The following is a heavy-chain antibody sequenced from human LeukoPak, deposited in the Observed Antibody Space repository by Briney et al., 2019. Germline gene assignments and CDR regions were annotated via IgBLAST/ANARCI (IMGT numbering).Heavy chain of an antibody. V-gene: IGHV3-23*01. D-gene: IGHD3-22*01. CDR1: GFTFSSYA. CDR2: IIGRGGHT. J-gene: IGHJ4*02. Sequence: GGSLRLSCAASGFTFSSYAMSWVRQAPGKGLEWVSVIIGRGGHTSYADSVKGRFTISRDNSKNTLYLQMNSLRAEDTAVYYCAKTQYYYDSSGYNEGAYYFDYWGQGTLVSVSS. CDR3: AKTQYYYDSSGYNEGAYYFDY.